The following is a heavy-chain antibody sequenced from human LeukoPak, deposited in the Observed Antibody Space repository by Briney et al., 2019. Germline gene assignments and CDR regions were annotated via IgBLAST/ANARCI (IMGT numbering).Heavy chain of an antibody. J-gene: IGHJ4*01. V-gene: IGHV3-7*01. D-gene: IGHD5-24*01. CDR2: IKADGSGK. CDR3: ARDRGWQQFDY. Sequence: PGGSLRLSCVASGFTFSSSWMTWVRQAPGMGRERVANIKADGSGKYYVDSVRGRFSISRDNAKNSLYLELNSLRAEDTGVYFCARDRGWQQFDYWGQGTLVTVSS. CDR1: GFTFSSSW.